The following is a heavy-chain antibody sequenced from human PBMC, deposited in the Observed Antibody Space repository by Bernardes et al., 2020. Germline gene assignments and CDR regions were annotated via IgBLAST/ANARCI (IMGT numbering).Heavy chain of an antibody. D-gene: IGHD2-15*01. CDR2: ISGSGGST. V-gene: IGHV3-23*01. Sequence: GGSLRLSCGVSGFTFASYAMGWVRQAPGKGLEWVSSISGSGGSTYYADSVKGRFTISRDNSKNTLYLQMNTLRADDTAVYYAVPGYCSGSSCSSSSFAWGQGTQVTVSS. CDR3: VPGYCSGSSCSSSSFA. CDR1: GFTFASYA. J-gene: IGHJ5*02.